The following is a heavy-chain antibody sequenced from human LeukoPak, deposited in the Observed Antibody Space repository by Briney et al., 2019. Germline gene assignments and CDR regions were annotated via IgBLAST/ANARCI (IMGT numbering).Heavy chain of an antibody. CDR2: IKHDGSEK. CDR1: EFTFGDYW. CDR3: ARDPTAAGADY. V-gene: IGHV3-7*01. Sequence: GGSLRLYCVGSEFTFGDYWMSWDRQAPGKGPEWVSNIKHDGSEKYYVDSVKGRFTISRDNAEKSLFLQMNSLRAEDTALYYCARDPTAAGADYWGQGTLVTVSS. D-gene: IGHD6-13*01. J-gene: IGHJ4*02.